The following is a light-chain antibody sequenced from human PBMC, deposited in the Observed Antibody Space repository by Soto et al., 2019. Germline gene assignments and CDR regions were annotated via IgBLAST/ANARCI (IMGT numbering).Light chain of an antibody. CDR3: QHRSSWPVS. J-gene: IGKJ5*01. V-gene: IGKV3-11*01. CDR1: QSVYIY. Sequence: EIVLTQSPATLSLSRGERATLSCRASQSVYIYLAWYQQKPGQSPRLLIYDASNRATGIPARFSGSGSGTDFTLTISSLEPEDFAVYYCQHRSSWPVSFGQGTRLEI. CDR2: DAS.